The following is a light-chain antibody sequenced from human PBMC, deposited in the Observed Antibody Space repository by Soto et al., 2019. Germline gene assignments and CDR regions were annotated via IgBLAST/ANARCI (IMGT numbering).Light chain of an antibody. V-gene: IGKV1-12*01. CDR2: ASS. J-gene: IGKJ5*01. CDR1: HDISSW. Sequence: DIQMTQSPSSVSASVGDRVSITCRASHDISSWLAWYQCKAGEAPKLLIYASSHLQRGAPSRFSGGGSGTFYTITIESLQPEDFASYCQQGYSYPLTFGQGTRL. CDR3: QQGYSYPLT.